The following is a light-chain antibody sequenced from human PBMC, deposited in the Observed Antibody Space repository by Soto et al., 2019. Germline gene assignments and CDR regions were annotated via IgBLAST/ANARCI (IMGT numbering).Light chain of an antibody. J-gene: IGKJ4*01. V-gene: IGKV3-11*01. CDR3: QQYKDWPPLT. Sequence: ILFPQSRATLSFSPGERANLSCRASQSVSSYLAWYQQKPGQAPRLLIYDASNRATGIPARFSGSESGTVFTLTIHSLEPEDFAVYYCQQYKDWPPLTFGGGTKVDIK. CDR1: QSVSSY. CDR2: DAS.